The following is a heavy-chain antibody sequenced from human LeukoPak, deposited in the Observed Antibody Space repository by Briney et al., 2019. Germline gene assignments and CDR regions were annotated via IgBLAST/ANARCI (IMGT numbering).Heavy chain of an antibody. V-gene: IGHV3-21*01. CDR1: GFTFSSYT. CDR2: ISGSSRHK. J-gene: IGHJ4*02. D-gene: IGHD6-13*01. Sequence: GGSLGLSCAASGFTFSSYTMNWVRQAPGKGLEWVSSISGSSRHKYYADSVKGRFTISRDNAKNSLYLQMNSLRAEDTAVYYSARTANFAAGYYIDYWGQGTLVTVSS. CDR3: ARTANFAAGYYIDY.